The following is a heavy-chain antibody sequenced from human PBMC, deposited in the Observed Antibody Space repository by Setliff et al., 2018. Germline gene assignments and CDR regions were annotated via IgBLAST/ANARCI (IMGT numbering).Heavy chain of an antibody. CDR1: GGTFSSYA. J-gene: IGHJ3*02. CDR3: ARLGLDYYDSSGYPTAAFDI. CDR2: IIPIFGTA. Sequence: GASVKVSCKASGGTFSSYAISWVRQAPGQGLEWMGGIIPIFGTANYAQKFQGRVTXXTDESTSTAYMELSSLRSEDTAVYYCARLGLDYYDSSGYPTAAFDIWGQGTMVTVSS. D-gene: IGHD3-22*01. V-gene: IGHV1-69*05.